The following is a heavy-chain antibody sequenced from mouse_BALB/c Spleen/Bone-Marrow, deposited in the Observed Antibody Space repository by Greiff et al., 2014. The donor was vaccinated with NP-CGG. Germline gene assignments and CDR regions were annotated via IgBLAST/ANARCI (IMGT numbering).Heavy chain of an antibody. Sequence: EVQLQQSGPELVKPGASVKISCKASGYTFTDYNMHWVKQSHGKSLEWIGYIYRYNGGTGYNQKFKSKVTLTVDNSSRTAYMELRSLTSEDSAVYYCARELGGAYWGQGTLVTVSA. CDR2: IYRYNGGT. D-gene: IGHD4-1*01. V-gene: IGHV1S29*02. CDR3: ARELGGAY. CDR1: GYTFTDYN. J-gene: IGHJ3*01.